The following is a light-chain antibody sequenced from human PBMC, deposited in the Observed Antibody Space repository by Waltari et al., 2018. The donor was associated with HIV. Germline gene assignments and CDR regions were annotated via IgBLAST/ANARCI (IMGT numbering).Light chain of an antibody. J-gene: IGKJ4*01. V-gene: IGKV1-27*01. CDR3: QTYNGAPFA. CDR2: GAT. CDR1: QGISQY. Sequence: DIEMTQSPSYLSASLGDGSGITWRASQGISQYLAWYQFRPGERPNVLVYGATVLQPGVPSRFSASGAGTDFSHTISNLRPEDVGAYDGQTYNGAPFAFGGGTKGEVK.